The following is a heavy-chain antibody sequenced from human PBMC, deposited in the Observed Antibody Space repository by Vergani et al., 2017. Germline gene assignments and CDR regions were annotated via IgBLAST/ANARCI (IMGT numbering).Heavy chain of an antibody. V-gene: IGHV1-18*01. Sequence: VQLVQSGAEVKKPGESLKISCKGSGYSFTSYGISWVRQAPGQGLEWMGWISAYNGNTNYAQKLQGRVTMTTDTSTSTAYMELRSLRSDDTAVYYCARSHMGIAAAGSFDYWGQGTLVTVSS. CDR1: GYSFTSYG. CDR3: ARSHMGIAAAGSFDY. D-gene: IGHD6-13*01. J-gene: IGHJ4*02. CDR2: ISAYNGNT.